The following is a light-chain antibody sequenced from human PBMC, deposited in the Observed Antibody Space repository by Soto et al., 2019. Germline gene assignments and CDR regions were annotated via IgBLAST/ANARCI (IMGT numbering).Light chain of an antibody. CDR3: LLYYDGAWV. J-gene: IGLJ3*02. CDR1: TGAVTSGYY. V-gene: IGLV7-43*01. CDR2: SIS. Sequence: QAVVTQEPSLTVSPGGTVTLTCASSTGAVTSGYYPNWFQQKPGQAPSVLIYSISNKHSWTPVRFSGFLLGDKAALTLSGVQPEDEAEYYCLLYYDGAWVFGGGTKLTVL.